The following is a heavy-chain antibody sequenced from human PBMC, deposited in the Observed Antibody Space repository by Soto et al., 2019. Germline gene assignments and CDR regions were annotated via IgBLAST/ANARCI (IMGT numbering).Heavy chain of an antibody. CDR1: GFTVSSNY. J-gene: IGHJ3*02. CDR2: IYSGGST. D-gene: IGHD2-2*01. Sequence: GGSVRLSCAASGFTVSSNYMSWVRQAPGKGLEWVSVIYSGGSTYYADSVKGRFTISRDNSKNTLYLQMNSLRAEDTAVYYCARSLRRNQVFDIWGQGTMVTVSS. CDR3: ARSLRRNQVFDI. V-gene: IGHV3-66*01.